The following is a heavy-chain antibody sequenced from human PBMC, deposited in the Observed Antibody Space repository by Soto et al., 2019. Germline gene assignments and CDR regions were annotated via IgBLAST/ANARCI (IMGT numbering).Heavy chain of an antibody. CDR3: ARTSLRGVMDV. D-gene: IGHD3-10*01. V-gene: IGHV1-2*04. Sequence: QVQLVQSGAEVKKPGASVKVSCKASGYTFNGYYMHWVRQAPGQGLEWMGWINPNSGGISYAQKFQGWVTMTRDTSSSTVYMELRSLRAGDTAVYYCARTSLRGVMDVWGQGTTVTVSS. CDR1: GYTFNGYY. J-gene: IGHJ6*02. CDR2: INPNSGGI.